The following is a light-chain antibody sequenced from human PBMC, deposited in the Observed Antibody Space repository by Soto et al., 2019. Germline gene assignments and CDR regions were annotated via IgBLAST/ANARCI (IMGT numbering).Light chain of an antibody. CDR3: QQYGSSPLT. Sequence: IVLTQSPGTLSLSPGESATLSCRASQSVSNNYLAWYQQKPGQAPRLLIYDASTRAPGIPDRFSGSGSGTDFTLTISRLEPEDFAVYYCQQYGSSPLTFGGGTKVDIK. CDR1: QSVSNNY. V-gene: IGKV3-20*01. CDR2: DAS. J-gene: IGKJ4*01.